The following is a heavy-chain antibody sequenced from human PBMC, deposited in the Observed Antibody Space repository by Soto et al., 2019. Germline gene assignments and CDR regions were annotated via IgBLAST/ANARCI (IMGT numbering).Heavy chain of an antibody. J-gene: IGHJ4*02. CDR1: GFTFSSYE. CDR2: ISSGGSSI. V-gene: IGHV3-48*03. Sequence: PGGSLRLSCATSGFTFSSYEMNWFRQAPGKGLEWVSHISSGGSSIYYADSVKGRFTISRDNAKNSVYLQMNSLRAEDTAVYYCARDIGVGPAGFDYWGQGTLVTVSS. CDR3: ARDIGVGPAGFDY. D-gene: IGHD2-2*01.